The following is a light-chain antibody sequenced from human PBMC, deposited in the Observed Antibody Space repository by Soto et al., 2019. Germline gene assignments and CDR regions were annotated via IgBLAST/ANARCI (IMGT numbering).Light chain of an antibody. Sequence: DIQMTQYPSSQSASVGDRVTITSRASQSISSYLNWYQQKPGKAPKLLIYAASSLQSGVPSRFSGSGSGTEFTLTISSLQPDDFATYYCQQYSSYWTFGQGTKVDIK. CDR2: AAS. CDR3: QQYSSYWT. CDR1: QSISSY. J-gene: IGKJ1*01. V-gene: IGKV1-39*01.